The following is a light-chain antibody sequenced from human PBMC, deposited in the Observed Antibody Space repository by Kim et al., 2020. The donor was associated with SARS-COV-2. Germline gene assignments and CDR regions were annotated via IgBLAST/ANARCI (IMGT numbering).Light chain of an antibody. V-gene: IGKV1-5*03. CDR2: KAS. CDR3: QQYNAYPWT. Sequence: ASVGDRVTFTCRASHSVYTWLAWYQQKPGKTPNLLIYKASYLQNGAPSRFSGSGSGTEFTLTINSLQPDDFATYYCQQYNAYPWTFGQGTKVDIK. J-gene: IGKJ1*01. CDR1: HSVYTW.